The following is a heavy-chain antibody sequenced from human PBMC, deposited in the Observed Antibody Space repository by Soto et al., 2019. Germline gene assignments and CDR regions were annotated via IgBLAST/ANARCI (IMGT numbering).Heavy chain of an antibody. CDR1: GGIFTNNA. V-gene: IGHV1-69*01. CDR2: VIPLFDTA. CDR3: ATGGHNDGYNFYHGMDV. Sequence: QVQVVQSGAEVKKPGSSVKVSCKVSGGIFTNNAISWVRQAPGQGLEWLGGVIPLFDTAYYAQIFRGSLRISVDGATTTAYMELRGLTSADTAVYFCATGGHNDGYNFYHGMDVWGQGTTVTVS. J-gene: IGHJ6*02. D-gene: IGHD5-18*01.